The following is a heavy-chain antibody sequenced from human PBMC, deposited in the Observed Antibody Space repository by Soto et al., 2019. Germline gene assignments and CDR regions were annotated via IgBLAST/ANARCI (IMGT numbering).Heavy chain of an antibody. Sequence: GGSLRLSCAASGFTFSSYAMSWVRQAPGKGLEWVSAISGSGGSTYYADSVKGRFTISRDNSKNTLYLQMNSLRAEDTAVYYCAKELRYFDWLLMNHYYMDVWGKGTTVTVSS. CDR1: GFTFSSYA. CDR3: AKELRYFDWLLMNHYYMDV. CDR2: ISGSGGST. J-gene: IGHJ6*03. D-gene: IGHD3-9*01. V-gene: IGHV3-23*01.